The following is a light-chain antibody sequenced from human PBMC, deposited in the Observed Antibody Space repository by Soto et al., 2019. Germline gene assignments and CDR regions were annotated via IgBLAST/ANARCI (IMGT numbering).Light chain of an antibody. J-gene: IGKJ1*01. CDR1: RSISTY. CDR2: EAL. CDR3: QQYNTWPPT. V-gene: IGKV3-11*01. Sequence: ETVLTQSPATLSLSPWERATLSCRASRSISTYLAWYQQKPGQAPRLLIYEALNRATGIPARFSASGSGTEFTLSIGSLQSEDFAIYYCQQYNTWPPTFGQGTKVDIK.